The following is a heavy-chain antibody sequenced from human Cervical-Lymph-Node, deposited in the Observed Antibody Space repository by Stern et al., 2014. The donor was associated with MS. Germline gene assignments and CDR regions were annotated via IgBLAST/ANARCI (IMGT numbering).Heavy chain of an antibody. Sequence: VQLVESGGGLVKPGGSLRLSCAASGFTFSSYSMNWVRQAPGKGLEWVSYISSSSSYIYYADSVKGRFTISRDNAKNSLYLQMNSLRAEDTAVYYCAREEYYYDSSGYSHWGQGTLVTVSS. CDR1: GFTFSSYS. D-gene: IGHD3-22*01. J-gene: IGHJ4*02. V-gene: IGHV3-21*01. CDR2: ISSSSSYI. CDR3: AREEYYYDSSGYSH.